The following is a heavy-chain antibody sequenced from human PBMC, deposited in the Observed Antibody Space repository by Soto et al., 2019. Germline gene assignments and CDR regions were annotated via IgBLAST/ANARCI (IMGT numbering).Heavy chain of an antibody. CDR3: ATDQDKGAFDC. Sequence: EVQLVESGGGLVKPGGALRLSCEGSGFTFSKAWMNWVRQAPGKGPEWVGRIKSITDGGSEEYAAPVKGRFTISRDDSKNTVYLQLKSLKSEDTDVYYCATDQDKGAFDCWGQGTLVNVSS. CDR2: IKSITDGGSE. J-gene: IGHJ4*02. D-gene: IGHD3-16*01. CDR1: GFTFSKAW. V-gene: IGHV3-15*07.